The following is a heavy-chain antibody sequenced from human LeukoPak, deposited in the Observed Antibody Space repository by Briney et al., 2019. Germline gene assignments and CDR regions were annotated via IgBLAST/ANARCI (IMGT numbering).Heavy chain of an antibody. D-gene: IGHD5-24*01. V-gene: IGHV7-4-1*02. Sequence: ASVKVSCKASGSTFTSYAMNWVRQAPGQGLEWMGWINTNTGNPKYAQGFTGRFVFSLATSDSTAYLQISSLKVEDTAVYYGARGDGYNSWDAFDICGQGTMVTVPS. J-gene: IGHJ3*02. CDR2: INTNTGNP. CDR1: GSTFTSYA. CDR3: ARGDGYNSWDAFDI.